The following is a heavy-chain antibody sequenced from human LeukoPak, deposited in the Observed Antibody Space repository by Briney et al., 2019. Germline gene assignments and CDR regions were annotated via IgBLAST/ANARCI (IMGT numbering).Heavy chain of an antibody. Sequence: PSETLSLTCTVSGGSISSYYWSWIRQPPGKGPEWIGYIYYSGSTNYNPSLKSRATISVDTSKNQFSLNLSSVTAADTAVYYCASMYSSAWYYFDFWGQGALVTVSS. J-gene: IGHJ4*02. D-gene: IGHD6-19*01. CDR1: GGSISSYY. V-gene: IGHV4-59*01. CDR2: IYYSGST. CDR3: ASMYSSAWYYFDF.